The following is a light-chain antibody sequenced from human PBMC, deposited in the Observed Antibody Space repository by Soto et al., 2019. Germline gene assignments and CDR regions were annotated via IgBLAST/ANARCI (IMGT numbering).Light chain of an antibody. V-gene: IGKV3-15*01. CDR3: QQYFEWPPMT. CDR1: ETVATN. CDR2: GAS. J-gene: IGKJ1*01. Sequence: VLTKSQPPLLGSPGKRATLSGGPGETVATNLAWYQQKPGQAPRLLISGASTRAAGISDRFRGSGSGTEFTLTISSLRSEDSAIYYCQQYFEWPPMTFGQGTKVDIK.